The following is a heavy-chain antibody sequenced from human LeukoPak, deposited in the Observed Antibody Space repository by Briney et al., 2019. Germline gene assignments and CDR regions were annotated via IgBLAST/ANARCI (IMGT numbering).Heavy chain of an antibody. CDR2: ISPDGSTT. Sequence: SGGSLRLSCAASGFTFSRYWMHWVRQAPGKGLMWVSRISPDGSTTLYADSVKGRFTISRDNAKNTLYLQMSSLRAEDSGVYYCARDLAKGRYFDYWGQGTPVTLYS. V-gene: IGHV3-74*03. D-gene: IGHD1-26*01. J-gene: IGHJ4*02. CDR1: GFTFSRYW. CDR3: ARDLAKGRYFDY.